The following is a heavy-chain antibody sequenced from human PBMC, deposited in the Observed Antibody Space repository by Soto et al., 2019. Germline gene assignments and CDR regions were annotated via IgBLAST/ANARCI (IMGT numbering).Heavy chain of an antibody. CDR2: IYYSGTT. CDR3: ARREIQGPIDY. Sequence: KPSETLSLTCAVSGYSISSSNWWGWIRQPPGKGLEWIGYIYYSGTTYYNPSLKSRVTMSVDTSKNQFYLKLTSVTAVDTAVYYCARREIQGPIDYWGQGTLVTVSS. CDR1: GYSISSSNW. J-gene: IGHJ4*02. V-gene: IGHV4-28*01. D-gene: IGHD1-26*01.